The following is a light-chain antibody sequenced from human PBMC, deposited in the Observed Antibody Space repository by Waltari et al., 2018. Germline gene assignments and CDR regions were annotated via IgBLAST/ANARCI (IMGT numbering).Light chain of an antibody. V-gene: IGKV4-1*01. J-gene: IGKJ2*01. Sequence: DIVMTQSPDSLAVSLGERATINCKSSQSLLRSFNNNNYLAWYQQKPGQPPKLLIHWASTRESGVPDRFGGSGSGADFTLTISSLQAEDVAVYYCQQYYSTPPTFGQGTKLEIK. CDR2: WAS. CDR3: QQYYSTPPT. CDR1: QSLLRSFNNNNY.